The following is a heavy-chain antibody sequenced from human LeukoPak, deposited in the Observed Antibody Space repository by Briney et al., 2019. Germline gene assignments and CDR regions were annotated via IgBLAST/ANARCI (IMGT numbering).Heavy chain of an antibody. CDR1: GFTVRSNY. Sequence: GGSLRLSCAASGFTVRSNYVSWVRQAPGKGLEWVSVTYSGDSTYYAESVQGRFTISRDNFKNILHLQMNSLRAEDTAIYYCAREIGHASPTDCWGQGTLVTVSS. V-gene: IGHV3-66*01. CDR2: TYSGDST. J-gene: IGHJ4*02. CDR3: AREIGHASPTDC.